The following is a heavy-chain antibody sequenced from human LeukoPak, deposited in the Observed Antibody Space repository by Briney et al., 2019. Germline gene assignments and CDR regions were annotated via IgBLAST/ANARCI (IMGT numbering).Heavy chain of an antibody. Sequence: PGGSLRLSCAASGLTFSSYAMSWVRQAPGKGLEWVSAISGSGGSTYYADSVKGRFTISRDNSKNTLYLQMNSLRAEDTAVYYCARSAGRRDRPIDYWGQGTLVTVSS. CDR2: ISGSGGST. J-gene: IGHJ4*02. V-gene: IGHV3-23*01. D-gene: IGHD6-13*01. CDR1: GLTFSSYA. CDR3: ARSAGRRDRPIDY.